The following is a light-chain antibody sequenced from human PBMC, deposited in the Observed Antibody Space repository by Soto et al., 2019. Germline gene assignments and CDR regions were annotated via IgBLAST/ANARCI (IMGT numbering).Light chain of an antibody. CDR3: QHRSIWPVS. J-gene: IGKJ5*01. V-gene: IGKV3-11*01. Sequence: ELVLTQSPATLSLSPGERATLSCRASQSVSSYLAWYQQKPGQAPRLLIFDASNRATGIPARFSGSGSGTDFTLTISSLEPEEFAVYYCQHRSIWPVSFGQGTRLEIK. CDR2: DAS. CDR1: QSVSSY.